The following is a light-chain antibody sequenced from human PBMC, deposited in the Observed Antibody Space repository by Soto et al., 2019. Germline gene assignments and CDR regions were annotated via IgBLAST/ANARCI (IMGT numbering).Light chain of an antibody. CDR1: SSNIGAGYD. CDR2: GTK. CDR3: QSYDNSLGGSV. Sequence: QSVLTQAPSVSGAPGQRVPISCTGSSSNIGAGYDVSWYQQVPGTAPKLLIYGTKNRPSGGPDRFSGSKSATSGSLAITGLQPEDEADYYCQSYDNSLGGSVFGGGTKLTVL. V-gene: IGLV1-40*01. J-gene: IGLJ3*02.